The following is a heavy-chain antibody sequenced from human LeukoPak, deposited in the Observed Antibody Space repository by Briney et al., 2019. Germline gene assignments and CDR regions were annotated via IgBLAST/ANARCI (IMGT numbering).Heavy chain of an antibody. CDR1: GFTFSSYG. Sequence: GGSLRLSCAASGFTFSSYGIHWVRQAPGKGLEWVAVISFDGNNKHYADSVKGRFTISRDNSKNTLYLQMNSLRAEDTAVYYCARDAGTWGYGYNFDYWGQGTLVTVSS. CDR2: ISFDGNNK. V-gene: IGHV3-30*03. J-gene: IGHJ4*02. D-gene: IGHD6-13*01. CDR3: ARDAGTWGYGYNFDY.